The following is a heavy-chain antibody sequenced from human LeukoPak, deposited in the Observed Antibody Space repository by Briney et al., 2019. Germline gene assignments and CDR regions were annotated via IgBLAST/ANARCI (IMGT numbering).Heavy chain of an antibody. D-gene: IGHD1-1*01. CDR1: GFSFSSYS. Sequence: GGSLRLSCAASGFSFSSYSMNWVRQAPGKGLEWLSYIDDRGSPIKYADSVKGRFTISRDNAKNPLSLQMNGLRGEDTAVYYCVRGGTGNGNYFDFWGQGTLVTVSS. J-gene: IGHJ4*02. CDR2: IDDRGSPI. V-gene: IGHV3-48*01. CDR3: VRGGTGNGNYFDF.